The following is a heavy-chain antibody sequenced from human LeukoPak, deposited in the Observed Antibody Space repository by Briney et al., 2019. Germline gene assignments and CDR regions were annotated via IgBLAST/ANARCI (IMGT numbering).Heavy chain of an antibody. J-gene: IGHJ3*01. D-gene: IGHD5-18*01. CDR1: GFTFSTYS. Sequence: GGSLRLSCAASGFTFSTYSMNWVRQAPGKGLEWVSSINSSSGYIYYADSVKGRFTISRDNAKNSLFLQMNSLRAEDTAVYYCARVRFMRGMVRDAFDFWGQGTVVTVSA. CDR3: ARVRFMRGMVRDAFDF. V-gene: IGHV3-21*01. CDR2: INSSSGYI.